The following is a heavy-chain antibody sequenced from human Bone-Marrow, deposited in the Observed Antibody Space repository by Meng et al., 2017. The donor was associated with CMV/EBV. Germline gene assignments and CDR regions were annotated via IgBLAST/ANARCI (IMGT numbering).Heavy chain of an antibody. Sequence: SVKVSCKASGGTFSSYAISWVRQAPGQGLEWMGVIIPIFGTANYAQKFQGRVTITTDESTSTAYMELSSLRSEDTAVYYCARVGGYSSSWYDRHYYYGMDVWGQGTTVTVSS. CDR1: GGTFSSYA. CDR2: IIPIFGTA. CDR3: ARVGGYSSSWYDRHYYYGMDV. J-gene: IGHJ6*02. V-gene: IGHV1-69*05. D-gene: IGHD6-13*01.